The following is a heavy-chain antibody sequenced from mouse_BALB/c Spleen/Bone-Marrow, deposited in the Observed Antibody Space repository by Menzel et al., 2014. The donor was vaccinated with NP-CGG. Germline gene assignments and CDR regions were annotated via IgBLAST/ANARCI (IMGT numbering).Heavy chain of an antibody. D-gene: IGHD1-2*01. V-gene: IGHV5-9-1*01. CDR2: ISSGGTYT. Sequence: EVMLVESGGGLVKPGGSLELSCAASGFTFSSYVMSWVRQTPGKRLEWVATISSGGTYTYYPDSVQGRFTISRDNAKNTLYLQMSSLRSEDTAMYYCARRGENSLLRPRYFDVWGAGTTVTVSS. CDR3: ARRGENSLLRPRYFDV. CDR1: GFTFSSYV. J-gene: IGHJ1*01.